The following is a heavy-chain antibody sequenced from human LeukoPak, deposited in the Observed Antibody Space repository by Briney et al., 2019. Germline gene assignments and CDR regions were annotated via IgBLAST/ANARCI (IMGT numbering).Heavy chain of an antibody. J-gene: IGHJ6*02. CDR1: GFTFSSYA. Sequence: GGSLRLSCAAPGFTFSSYAMHWVRQAPGKGLEWVAVISYDGSNKYYADSVKGRFTISRDNSKNTLYLQMNSLRAEDTAVYYCARRLRDYGMDVWGQGTTVTVSS. V-gene: IGHV3-30-3*01. CDR2: ISYDGSNK. CDR3: ARRLRDYGMDV.